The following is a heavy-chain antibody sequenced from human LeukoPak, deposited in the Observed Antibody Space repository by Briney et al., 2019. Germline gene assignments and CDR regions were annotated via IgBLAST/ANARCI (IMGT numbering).Heavy chain of an antibody. V-gene: IGHV4-59*01. CDR3: ASTSIVGAPFDY. J-gene: IGHJ4*02. Sequence: SETLSLTCTVSGGSISSYYWSWIRQPPGKGLEWIGYIYYSGSTNYNPSLKSRVTISVDTSKNQFSLKLSSVTAADTAVYYCASTSIVGAPFDYWGQGTLVTVSS. CDR1: GGSISSYY. CDR2: IYYSGST. D-gene: IGHD1-26*01.